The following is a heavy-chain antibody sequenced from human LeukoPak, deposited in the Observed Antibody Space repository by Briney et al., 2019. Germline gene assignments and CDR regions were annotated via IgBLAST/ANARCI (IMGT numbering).Heavy chain of an antibody. V-gene: IGHV3-23*01. CDR2: IIGSGGST. J-gene: IGHJ4*02. Sequence: PGRSLRLSCAASGFTFSSYGMSWVRPAPGEGLEWVSAIIGSGGSTYYADSVKGRFTISRENSKNTLYLQMNSLRAEDTAVYYCAKDIPGDYWGQGTLVTVSS. CDR1: GFTFSSYG. CDR3: AKDIPGDY.